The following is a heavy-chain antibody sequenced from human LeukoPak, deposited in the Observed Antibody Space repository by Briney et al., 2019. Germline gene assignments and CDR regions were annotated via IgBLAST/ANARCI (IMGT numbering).Heavy chain of an antibody. CDR1: GDSISSNSAA. Sequence: PSQTLSLTCAISGDSISSNSAAWNWIRQTPSRGLEWLGRTYYRSKWYNDYAVSVKSRINIIPETSKNQFSLKLSSVTAADTAVYYCARGCPLFWSGYVDPPGLSDAFDIWGQGTVVTVSS. CDR2: TYYRSKWYN. CDR3: ARGCPLFWSGYVDPPGLSDAFDI. V-gene: IGHV6-1*01. J-gene: IGHJ3*02. D-gene: IGHD3-3*01.